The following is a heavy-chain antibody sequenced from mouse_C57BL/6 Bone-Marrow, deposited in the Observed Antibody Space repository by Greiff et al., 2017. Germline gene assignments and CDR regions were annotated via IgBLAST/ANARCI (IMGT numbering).Heavy chain of an antibody. CDR3: YYYGSSYPYYFDY. J-gene: IGHJ2*01. D-gene: IGHD1-1*01. Sequence: VHVKQSGPELVKPGASVKMSCKASGYTFTDYNMHWVKQSHGKSLEWIGYINPNNGGTSYNQKFKGKATLTVNKSSSTAYMELRSLTSEDSAVYYCYYYGSSYPYYFDYWGQGTTLTVSS. CDR2: INPNNGGT. CDR1: GYTFTDYN. V-gene: IGHV1-22*01.